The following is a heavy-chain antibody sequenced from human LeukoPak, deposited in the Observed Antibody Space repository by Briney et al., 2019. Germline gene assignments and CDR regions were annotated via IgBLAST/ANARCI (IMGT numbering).Heavy chain of an antibody. CDR2: MNPNSGNT. Sequence: GASVKVSCKASGYTFTSYDINWVRQATGQGLEWMGWMNPNSGNTGYAQKFQGRVTITRNTSISTAYMELSSLRSEDTAVYYCARGRTVTHYYYMDVWGKGTTVTVSS. CDR3: ARGRTVTHYYYMDV. V-gene: IGHV1-8*03. CDR1: GYTFTSYD. D-gene: IGHD4-17*01. J-gene: IGHJ6*03.